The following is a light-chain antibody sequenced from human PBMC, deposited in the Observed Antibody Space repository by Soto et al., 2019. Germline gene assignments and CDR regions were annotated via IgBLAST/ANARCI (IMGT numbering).Light chain of an antibody. CDR1: SSDVGGYNY. CDR3: SSYTSSSTVVV. CDR2: DVS. Sequence: QSALTQPASVSGSPGQSITISCTGTSSDVGGYNYVSWYQQHPGKDPKLMIYDVSNRPSWVSNRFSGSKSGNTASLTISGLQAEDEADYYCSSYTSSSTVVVFGGGTKLTV. V-gene: IGLV2-14*01. J-gene: IGLJ2*01.